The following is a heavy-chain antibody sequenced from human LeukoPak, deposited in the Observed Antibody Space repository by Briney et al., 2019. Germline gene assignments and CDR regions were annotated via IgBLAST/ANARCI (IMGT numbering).Heavy chain of an antibody. D-gene: IGHD3-10*01. Sequence: GGSLRLSCAASGFTFSSYNMHWVRQAPGKGLGWVSIIYTGGSTYYADSVKGRFTISRDNSKNTLYLQMNSLRAEDTAVYYCARGVPIDYWGQGILVTVSS. J-gene: IGHJ4*02. CDR1: GFTFSSYN. V-gene: IGHV3-66*01. CDR3: ARGVPIDY. CDR2: IYTGGST.